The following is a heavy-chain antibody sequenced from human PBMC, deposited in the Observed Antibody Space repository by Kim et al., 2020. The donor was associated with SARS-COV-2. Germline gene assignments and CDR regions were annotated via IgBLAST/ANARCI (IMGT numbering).Heavy chain of an antibody. J-gene: IGHJ4*02. Sequence: GGSLRLSCAASGFTFSSYAMSWVRQAPWKGLEWVSALTSDGDDTYYIDSVMGRFTISRDNSKNTLYLEMNSLRAEDTAMYYCTKNPTLTKPSYWGRGTLVTVSS. CDR1: GFTFSSYA. CDR3: TKNPTLTKPSY. D-gene: IGHD4-17*01. V-gene: IGHV3-23*01. CDR2: LTSDGDDT.